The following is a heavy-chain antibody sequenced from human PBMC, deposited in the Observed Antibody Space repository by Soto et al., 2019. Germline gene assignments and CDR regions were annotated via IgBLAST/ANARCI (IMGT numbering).Heavy chain of an antibody. CDR3: ARGESQQQRDS. J-gene: IGHJ4*02. V-gene: IGHV4-4*02. CDR1: GDSISSSKW. CDR2: IYHSGST. Sequence: QVQLQESGPGLVKPSGTLSLTCAVSGDSISSSKWWSWVRQPPGKGLEWIGEIYHSGSTNYNPSLKSRVIISVAKSKNQCSLKLTSLTDADTAVYYCARGESQQQRDSWGQGTLVTVSS. D-gene: IGHD6-13*01.